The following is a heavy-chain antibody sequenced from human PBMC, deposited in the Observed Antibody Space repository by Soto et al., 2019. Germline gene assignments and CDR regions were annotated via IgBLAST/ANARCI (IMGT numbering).Heavy chain of an antibody. CDR3: ASPAGDCSSTSCYRPNFYYYYGMDV. CDR2: IIPIFGTA. V-gene: IGHV1-69*06. D-gene: IGHD2-2*01. Sequence: QVQLVQSGAEVKKPGSSVKVSCKASGGTFSSYAISWVRQAPGQGLEWMGGIIPIFGTANYAQKFQGRVTITADKSTSTASMELSSLRSEDTAVYYCASPAGDCSSTSCYRPNFYYYYGMDVWGQGTPVTVSS. J-gene: IGHJ6*02. CDR1: GGTFSSYA.